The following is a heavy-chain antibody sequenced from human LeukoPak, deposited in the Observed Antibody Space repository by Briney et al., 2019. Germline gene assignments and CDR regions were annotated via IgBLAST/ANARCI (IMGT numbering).Heavy chain of an antibody. V-gene: IGHV4-61*01. CDR1: GGSIGSALYY. J-gene: IGHJ5*02. CDR2: IYYSGST. D-gene: IGHD6-13*01. CDR3: ARVIAAPGGYNWFDP. Sequence: PSETLSLTCTVSGGSIGSALYYWSWIRQPPGKGLEWIGYIYYSGSTNYNPSLKSRVTISVDTSKNQFSLKLSSVTAADTAVYYCARVIAAPGGYNWFDPWGQGTLVTVSS.